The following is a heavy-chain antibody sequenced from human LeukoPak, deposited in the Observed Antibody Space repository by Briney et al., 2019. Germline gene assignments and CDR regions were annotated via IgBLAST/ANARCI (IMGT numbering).Heavy chain of an antibody. CDR1: GFTFSAYT. V-gene: IGHV3-30-3*01. J-gene: IGHJ4*02. D-gene: IGHD1-1*01. CDR2: ISSDGNTK. Sequence: GGSLRLSYTASGFTFSAYTMHWVRQAPGDGLEWVAVISSDGNTKYYADSVKGRFTISRDNSQNTLYLQMNRLRAEDSAVYYGAREATTAAYFDYWGQGTLVTVSS. CDR3: AREATTAAYFDY.